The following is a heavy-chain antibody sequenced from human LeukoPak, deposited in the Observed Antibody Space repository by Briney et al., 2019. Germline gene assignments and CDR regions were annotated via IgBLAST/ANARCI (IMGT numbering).Heavy chain of an antibody. V-gene: IGHV4-59*08. CDR2: IYYSGTT. D-gene: IGHD5-18*01. CDR1: GGSINNYY. J-gene: IGHJ4*02. CDR3: ARQTAKNVDTARFDS. Sequence: KPSETLSLTCAISGGSINNYYWSWIRQPPGKGLEWIGYIYYSGTTNYSPSLNSRVNISQDTAKNQFSLRLSSVTAADTAVYYCARQTAKNVDTARFDSWGQGTLVTVSS.